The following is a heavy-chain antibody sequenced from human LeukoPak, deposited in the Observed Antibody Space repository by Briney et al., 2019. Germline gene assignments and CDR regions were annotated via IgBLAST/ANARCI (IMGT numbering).Heavy chain of an antibody. J-gene: IGHJ4*02. CDR1: GFTFSSYS. D-gene: IGHD4-17*01. CDR2: ISSSSSYI. Sequence: GGSLRLSCAASGFTFSSYSMNWVRQAPGKGLEWVSSISSSSSYIYYADSVKGRFTISRDNAKNSLYLQMNSLRAEDTAVYYCARGHLRTPVPPPLGYWGQGTLVTVSS. V-gene: IGHV3-21*01. CDR3: ARGHLRTPVPPPLGY.